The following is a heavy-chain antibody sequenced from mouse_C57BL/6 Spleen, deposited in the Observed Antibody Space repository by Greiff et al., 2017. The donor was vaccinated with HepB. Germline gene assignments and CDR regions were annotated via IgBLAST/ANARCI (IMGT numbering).Heavy chain of an antibody. Sequence: EVQRVESGGGLVKPGGSLKLSCAASGFTFSSYAMSWVRQTPEKRLEWVATISDGGSYTYYPDNVKGRFTISRDNAKNNLYLQMSHLKSEDTAMYYCARDEYYGSSYYYAMDYWGQGTSVTVSS. CDR1: GFTFSSYA. CDR2: ISDGGSYT. V-gene: IGHV5-4*01. J-gene: IGHJ4*01. D-gene: IGHD1-1*01. CDR3: ARDEYYGSSYYYAMDY.